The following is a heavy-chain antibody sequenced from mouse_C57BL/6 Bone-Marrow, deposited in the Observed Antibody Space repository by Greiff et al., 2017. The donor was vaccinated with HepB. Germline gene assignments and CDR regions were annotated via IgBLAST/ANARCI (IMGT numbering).Heavy chain of an antibody. CDR2: IYPGSGST. J-gene: IGHJ4*01. Sequence: QVQLKESGAELVKPGASVKMSCKASGYTFTSYWITWVKQRPGQGLEWIGDIYPGSGSTNYNEKFKSKATLTVDTSSSTAYMQLSSLTSEDSAVYYCARFEGSYYAMDYWGQGTSVTVSS. V-gene: IGHV1-55*01. CDR1: GYTFTSYW. CDR3: ARFEGSYYAMDY.